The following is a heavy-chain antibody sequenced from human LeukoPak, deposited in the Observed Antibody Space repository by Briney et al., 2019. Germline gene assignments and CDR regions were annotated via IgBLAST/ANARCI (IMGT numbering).Heavy chain of an antibody. V-gene: IGHV4-34*01. CDR3: ARGYGSGSYYEY. D-gene: IGHD3-10*01. CDR1: GGSFSGFY. J-gene: IGHJ4*02. CDR2: INRGGST. Sequence: SETLSLTGAVYGGSFSGFYWSWIRQPPGKGLEWIGEINRGGSTNYNPSLMNRVTMSVDTSKNQFSLRLSSVTAADTAVYYCARGYGSGSYYEYWGQGTLVTVSS.